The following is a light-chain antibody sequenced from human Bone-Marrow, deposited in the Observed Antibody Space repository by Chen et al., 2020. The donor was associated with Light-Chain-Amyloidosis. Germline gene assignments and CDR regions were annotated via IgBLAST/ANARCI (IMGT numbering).Light chain of an antibody. CDR1: NIGSTS. CDR3: QVWDRSSDRPV. V-gene: IGLV3-21*02. CDR2: DDS. J-gene: IGLJ3*02. Sequence: SYVLTQPPSVSVAPGQTATIACGGNNIGSTSVHWYQQPPGQAPLLVVYDDSERPSGIPERLSGSNSGNTATLTISRVEAGDEADYYCQVWDRSSDRPVFGGGTKLTVL.